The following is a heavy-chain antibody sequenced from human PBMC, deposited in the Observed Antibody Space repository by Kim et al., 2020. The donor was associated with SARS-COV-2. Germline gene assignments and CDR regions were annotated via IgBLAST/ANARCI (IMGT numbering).Heavy chain of an antibody. D-gene: IGHD1-20*01. Sequence: ASVKVSCKASGYTFTGYYMHWVRQAPGQGLEWMGWINPNSGGTNYAQKFQGRVTMTRDTSISTAYMELSRLRSDDTAVYYCARAVVTGKGRFDPWGQGTLVTVSS. CDR1: GYTFTGYY. V-gene: IGHV1-2*02. CDR2: INPNSGGT. J-gene: IGHJ5*02. CDR3: ARAVVTGKGRFDP.